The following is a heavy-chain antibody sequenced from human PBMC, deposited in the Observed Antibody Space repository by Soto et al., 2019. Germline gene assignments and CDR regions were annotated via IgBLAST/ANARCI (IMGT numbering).Heavy chain of an antibody. J-gene: IGHJ6*02. CDR1: GGTFSSYA. CDR2: IIPIFGTA. D-gene: IGHD6-25*01. CDR3: ARQSSSGSRGPYYYYYYGMDV. V-gene: IGHV1-69*13. Sequence: ASVKVSCKASGGTFSSYAISWVRQAPGQGLEWMGGIIPIFGTANYAQKFQGRVTITADESTSTAYMELSSLRSEDTAVYYCARQSSSGSRGPYYYYYYGMDVWGQGTTVTVSS.